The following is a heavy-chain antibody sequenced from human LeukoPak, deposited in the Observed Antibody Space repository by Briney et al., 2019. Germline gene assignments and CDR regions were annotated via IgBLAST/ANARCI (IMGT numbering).Heavy chain of an antibody. V-gene: IGHV3-21*01. CDR2: NSGDSRHI. CDR3: ATFETRGTGDFDK. Sequence: PGGSLRLSCEASGFIFSTRSMNWVRQAPGRGLEWVSSNSGDSRHIFYADSVKGRFTISRDGARNSVYLEMNNLRAEDTAVYYCATFETRGTGDFDKWGQGTLVAVSS. D-gene: IGHD7-27*01. J-gene: IGHJ4*02. CDR1: GFIFSTRS.